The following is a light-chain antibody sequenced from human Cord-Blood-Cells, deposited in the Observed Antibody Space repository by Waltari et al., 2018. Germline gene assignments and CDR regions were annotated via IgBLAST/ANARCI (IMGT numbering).Light chain of an antibody. J-gene: IGLJ2*01. CDR2: EGS. Sequence: QSALTQPASVSGSPGQSITISCTGTSSDVGSYNLVSWYQQHPGKAPKLMIYEGSKQPSGVCTRFSASKSDSTTALTISWLQADDEADYYCCSYAGSSTYVVFGGGTKLTVL. CDR3: CSYAGSSTYVV. CDR1: SSDVGSYNL. V-gene: IGLV2-23*01.